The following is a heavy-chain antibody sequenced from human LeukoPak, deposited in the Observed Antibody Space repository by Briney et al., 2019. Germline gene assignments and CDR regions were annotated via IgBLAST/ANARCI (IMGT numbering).Heavy chain of an antibody. D-gene: IGHD3-3*01. V-gene: IGHV3-48*01. CDR2: ISRSSDTI. CDR1: GFTFTDYA. CDR3: ARVLTIFGVVTAFDY. Sequence: PGGSLRLSCAVSGFTFTDYAMNWFRQAPGKGLEWLSYISRSSDTIYYADSVKGRFTISRDNAKSSLFLQMNTLRAEDTAVYYCARVLTIFGVVTAFDYWGQGTLVTVSS. J-gene: IGHJ4*02.